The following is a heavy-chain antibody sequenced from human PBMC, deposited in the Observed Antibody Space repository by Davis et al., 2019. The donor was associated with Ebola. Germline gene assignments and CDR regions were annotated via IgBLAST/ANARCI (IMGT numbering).Heavy chain of an antibody. CDR1: GFTFNSDW. CDR2: IKPDGTEK. D-gene: IGHD3-16*01. Sequence: PGGSLRLSCAASGFTFNSDWMTWVRQILGKGLEWVATIKPDGTEKYYVDSVKGRFTISRDNSKNTLYVQMSSLRPEDTAVYYCAKAPNLNYGSFDCWGQGTLVTVSS. CDR3: AKAPNLNYGSFDC. J-gene: IGHJ4*02. V-gene: IGHV3-7*01.